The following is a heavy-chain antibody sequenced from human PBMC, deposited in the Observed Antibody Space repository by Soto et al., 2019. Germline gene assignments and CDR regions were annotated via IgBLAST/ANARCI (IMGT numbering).Heavy chain of an antibody. CDR2: MSPNSGAT. D-gene: IGHD2-8*01. J-gene: IGHJ6*02. CDR1: GYTFTSYD. V-gene: IGHV1-8*01. CDR3: ARGVDNGVDV. Sequence: QVQLVQSGAEVTKPGASVKVSCKASGYTFTSYDINWVRQATGQGLEWMGWMSPNSGATGYAQKFQGRVTMTRDTSISTVYMELSNLRSEDAAIYYCARGVDNGVDVWGQGSTVTVSS.